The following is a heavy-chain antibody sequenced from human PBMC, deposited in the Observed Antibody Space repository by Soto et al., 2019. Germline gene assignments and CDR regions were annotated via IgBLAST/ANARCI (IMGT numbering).Heavy chain of an antibody. D-gene: IGHD3-22*01. Sequence: SVKVSFKASGFTFTSSAVQWVRQARVQRLEWIGWSVVGSGNTNYAQKFQERVTITRDMSTSTANMELSSLRSEDTAVYYCAADYYDSSGYYYGYWGQGTLVTVSS. V-gene: IGHV1-58*01. CDR2: SVVGSGNT. CDR3: AADYYDSSGYYYGY. CDR1: GFTFTSSA. J-gene: IGHJ4*02.